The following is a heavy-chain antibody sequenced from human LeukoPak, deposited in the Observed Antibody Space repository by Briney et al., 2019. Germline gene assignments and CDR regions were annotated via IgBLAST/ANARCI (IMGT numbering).Heavy chain of an antibody. CDR3: ARAQLRYFDWTYGMDV. V-gene: IGHV4-31*03. CDR1: GGSISSGGYY. J-gene: IGHJ6*02. CDR2: IYYSGST. D-gene: IGHD3-9*01. Sequence: SETLSLTCTVSGGSISSGGYYWSWLRQHPGKGLEWIGYIYYSGSTYYNPSLKSRVTISVDTSKNQFSLKLSSVTAADTAVYYCARAQLRYFDWTYGMDVWGQGTTVTVSS.